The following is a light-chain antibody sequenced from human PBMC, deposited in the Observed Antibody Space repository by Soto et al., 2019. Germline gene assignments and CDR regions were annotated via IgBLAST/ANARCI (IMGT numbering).Light chain of an antibody. CDR3: ASYTTSSTYG. Sequence: QSVLTQPASVSGSPGQSIAISCTGTSSDVGGYSYVSWYQQQPGKAPKLVISDVSNRPSGFSDRFSGSKSGNTASLTISGLQTEDEADYYCASYTTSSTYGFGTGTKVTVL. J-gene: IGLJ1*01. V-gene: IGLV2-14*01. CDR1: SSDVGGYSY. CDR2: DVS.